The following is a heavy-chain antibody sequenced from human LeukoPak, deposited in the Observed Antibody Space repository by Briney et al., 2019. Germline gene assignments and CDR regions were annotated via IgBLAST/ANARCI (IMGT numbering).Heavy chain of an antibody. CDR2: INHSGST. V-gene: IGHV4-34*01. CDR1: GGSFSGYY. D-gene: IGHD3-10*01. Sequence: PSETLSLTCAVYGGSFSGYYWSWIRQPPGKGLEWIGEINHSGSTHYNPSLKSRVTISVDTSKNQFSLKLSSVAAADAAVYYCARVRSVRLPNDYWGQGTLVTVSS. J-gene: IGHJ4*02. CDR3: ARVRSVRLPNDY.